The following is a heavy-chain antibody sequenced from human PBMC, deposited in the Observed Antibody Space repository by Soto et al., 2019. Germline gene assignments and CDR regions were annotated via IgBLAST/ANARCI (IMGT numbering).Heavy chain of an antibody. D-gene: IGHD1-26*01. CDR1: GFTFSNDD. V-gene: IGHV3-23*01. CDR2: ISVTGNSA. CDR3: AKGAMSTTSPYDFDY. J-gene: IGHJ4*02. Sequence: EVQLLESGGGLLQPGGSLRLSCAASGFTFSNDDMNWVRQAPGKGLEWFSTISVTGNSAYYADSVKGRFTISRYNSKNTLDLQLNSLRAEETAIYYCAKGAMSTTSPYDFDYWGQGTLVTVSS.